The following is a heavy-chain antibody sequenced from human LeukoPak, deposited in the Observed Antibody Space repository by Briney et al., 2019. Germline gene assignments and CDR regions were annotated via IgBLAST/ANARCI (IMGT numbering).Heavy chain of an antibody. D-gene: IGHD3-10*01. Sequence: SETLSLTCTVSGGSISSGGYCWSWIRQHPGKGLEWIGYIYYSGSTYYNPSLKSRVTISVDTSKNQFSLKLSSVTAADTAVYYCARDRITMVRGVTIGAFDIWGQGTMVTVSS. CDR3: ARDRITMVRGVTIGAFDI. V-gene: IGHV4-31*03. J-gene: IGHJ3*02. CDR1: GGSISSGGYC. CDR2: IYYSGST.